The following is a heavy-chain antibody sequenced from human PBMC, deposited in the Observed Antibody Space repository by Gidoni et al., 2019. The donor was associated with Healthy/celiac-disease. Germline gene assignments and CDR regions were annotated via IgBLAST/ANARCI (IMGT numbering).Heavy chain of an antibody. Sequence: QVQLVQSGDEEKKPGASVKVSCKASGYTFTSFAMHWVRQAPGQRLEWMGWINAGNGNTKYSQKFQGRVTITRDTSASTAYMELSSLRSEDTAVYYCARAYLLRGYDILTGPDFDYWGQGTLVTVSS. CDR3: ARAYLLRGYDILTGPDFDY. CDR2: INAGNGNT. J-gene: IGHJ4*02. V-gene: IGHV1-3*05. D-gene: IGHD3-9*01. CDR1: GYTFTSFA.